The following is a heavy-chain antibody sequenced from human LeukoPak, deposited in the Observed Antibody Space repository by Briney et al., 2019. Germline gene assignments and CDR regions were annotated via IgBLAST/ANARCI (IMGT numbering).Heavy chain of an antibody. J-gene: IGHJ4*02. D-gene: IGHD3-3*01. CDR3: ARERITIFGVVIPNLAFDY. CDR2: INPNSGGT. CDR1: GYTFTGYY. Sequence: GASVKVSCKASGYTFTGYYMHWVRQAPGQGLEWMGRINPNSGGTNYAQKFQGRVTMTRDTSISTAYMELSRLRSDDTAVYYCARERITIFGVVIPNLAFDYWGQGTLVTVSP. V-gene: IGHV1-2*06.